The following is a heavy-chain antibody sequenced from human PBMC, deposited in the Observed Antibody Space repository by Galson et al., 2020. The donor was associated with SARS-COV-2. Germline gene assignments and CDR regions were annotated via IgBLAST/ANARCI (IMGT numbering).Heavy chain of an antibody. CDR2: IWYHGGNE. CDR3: ARDLSYGSLDF. V-gene: IGHV3-33*01. CDR1: GFIFSNYG. Sequence: GGSLRLTCTASGFIFSNYGMLWVRQAPGKGLEWVPLIWYHGGNENYVDSVKGRFTISRDSSKNTLFLQMDSLRVEDTAVYYCARDLSYGSLDFRGQGTLVTVSS. D-gene: IGHD5-18*01. J-gene: IGHJ4*02.